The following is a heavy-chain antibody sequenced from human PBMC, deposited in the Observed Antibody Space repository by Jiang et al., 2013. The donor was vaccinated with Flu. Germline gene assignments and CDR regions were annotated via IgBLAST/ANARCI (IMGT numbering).Heavy chain of an antibody. CDR1: GFTFSSYG. Sequence: LSCAASGFTFSSYGMHWVRQAPGKGLEWVAVISYDGSNKYYADSVKGRFTISRDNSKNTLYLQMNSLRAEDTAVYYCAREYCSSTSCRVGYYYYYGMDVWGQGTTVTVSS. V-gene: IGHV3-30*03. J-gene: IGHJ6*02. CDR2: ISYDGSNK. D-gene: IGHD2-2*01. CDR3: AREYCSSTSCRVGYYYYYGMDV.